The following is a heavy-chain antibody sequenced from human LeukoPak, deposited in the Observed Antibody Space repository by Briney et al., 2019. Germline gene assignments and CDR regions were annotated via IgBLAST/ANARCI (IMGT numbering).Heavy chain of an antibody. CDR3: ARVTPYYYYYMDV. J-gene: IGHJ6*03. CDR1: GFTFDDYG. V-gene: IGHV3-21*01. CDR2: ISGIGGTT. Sequence: GGSLRLSCAASGFTFDDYGMSWVRQAPGKGLEWVSSISGIGGTTYYTDSVKGRFTISRDNAKNSLYLQMNSLRAEDTAVYYCARVTPYYYYYMDVWGKGTTVTVSS. D-gene: IGHD5-18*01.